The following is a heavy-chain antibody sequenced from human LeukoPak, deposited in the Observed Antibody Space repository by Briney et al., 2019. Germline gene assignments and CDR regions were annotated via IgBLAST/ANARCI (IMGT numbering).Heavy chain of an antibody. CDR2: FDPEDGET. J-gene: IGHJ4*02. V-gene: IGHV1-24*01. CDR1: GYTLTELS. CDR3: ATPGIAVAGGLTTGYFDY. Sequence: GASVKVSCKVSGYTLTELSMHWVRQAPGKGLEWMGGFDPEDGETIYAQKFQGRVTMTEDTPTDTAYKELSSLRSEDTAVYYCATPGIAVAGGLTTGYFDYWGQGTLVTVSS. D-gene: IGHD6-19*01.